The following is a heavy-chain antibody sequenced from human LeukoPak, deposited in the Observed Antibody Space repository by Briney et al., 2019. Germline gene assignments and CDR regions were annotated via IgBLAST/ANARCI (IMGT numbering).Heavy chain of an antibody. D-gene: IGHD2-15*01. CDR1: GFTFSSYW. J-gene: IGHJ6*02. CDR3: ARDHLVVVAATLYYYYYYGMDV. V-gene: IGHV3-7*01. CDR2: IKQDGSEK. Sequence: GRSLRLSCAASGFTFSSYWMSWVRQAPGKGLEWVANIKQDGSEKYYVDSVKGRFTISRDNAKNSLYLQMNSLRAEDTAVYYCARDHLVVVAATLYYYYYYGMDVWGQGTTVTVSS.